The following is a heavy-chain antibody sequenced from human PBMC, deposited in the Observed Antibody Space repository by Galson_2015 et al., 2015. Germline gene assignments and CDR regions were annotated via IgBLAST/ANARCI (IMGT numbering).Heavy chain of an antibody. CDR1: GGSISSGSYY. V-gene: IGHV4-61*02. CDR3: AGGRGSWYGTQDYFDY. J-gene: IGHJ4*02. CDR2: IYTSGST. D-gene: IGHD6-13*01. Sequence: TLSLTCTVSGGSISSGSYYWSWLRQPAGKGLEWIGRIYTSGSTNYNPSLKSRVTISVDTSKNQFSLKLSSVTAADAAVYYCAGGRGSWYGTQDYFDYWGQGTLVTVSS.